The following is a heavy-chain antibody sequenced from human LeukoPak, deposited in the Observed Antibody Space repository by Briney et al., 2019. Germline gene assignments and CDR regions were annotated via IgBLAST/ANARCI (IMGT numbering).Heavy chain of an antibody. D-gene: IGHD5-18*01. CDR2: IKEDGSVK. J-gene: IGHJ4*02. V-gene: IGHV3-7*01. CDR1: GFSFGTSW. CDR3: GSHPNTYGCGVFYFDH. Sequence: GGSLRLSCAASGFSFGTSWMSWVRQAPGQGLEWVANIKEDGSVKYYLDSVKGRFTISRDNAKNSLYLQMNSLRGDDTAVYFCGSHPNTYGCGVFYFDHWGQGILVTVSS.